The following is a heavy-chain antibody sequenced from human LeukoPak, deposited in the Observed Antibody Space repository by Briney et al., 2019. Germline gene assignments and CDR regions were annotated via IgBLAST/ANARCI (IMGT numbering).Heavy chain of an antibody. Sequence: PGGSLRLSCAASGFTFSSYEMNWVRQAPGKGLEWVSYISSSGSTIYYADSVKGRFTISRDNAKNSLYLQMNSLRAEDTAVYYWARGEITGTGFDYWGQGTLVTVSS. CDR1: GFTFSSYE. CDR2: ISSSGSTI. CDR3: ARGEITGTGFDY. V-gene: IGHV3-48*03. J-gene: IGHJ4*02. D-gene: IGHD1-7*01.